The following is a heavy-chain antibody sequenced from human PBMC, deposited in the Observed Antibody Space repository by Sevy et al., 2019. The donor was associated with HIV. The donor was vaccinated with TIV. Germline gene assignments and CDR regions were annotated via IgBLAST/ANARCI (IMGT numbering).Heavy chain of an antibody. J-gene: IGHJ4*02. CDR3: AKGGRSYGDSYFDH. D-gene: IGHD5-18*01. Sequence: GGSLRLSCAASGFTFSISAMTWVRQAPGKGLEWVSVISGSGNSAYYADSVKGRFTISRDNSKNTLSLQMNSLRAEDTAVYYCAKGGRSYGDSYFDHWGQGTLDTVSS. V-gene: IGHV3-23*01. CDR1: GFTFSISA. CDR2: ISGSGNSA.